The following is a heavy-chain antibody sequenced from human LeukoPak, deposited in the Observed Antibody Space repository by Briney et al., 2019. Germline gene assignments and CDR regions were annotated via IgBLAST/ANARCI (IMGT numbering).Heavy chain of an antibody. CDR3: ARPNYYGSGSYWFDP. J-gene: IGHJ5*02. D-gene: IGHD3-10*01. Sequence: PSETLSLTCTVSGGSISSYYWIWIRQPPGKGLEWMGYIYYSGSTNYCPSLKSRVTISVDTSKIQFSLKLSSVTAADTAVCYCARPNYYGSGSYWFDPWGQGTLVTVSS. CDR2: IYYSGST. V-gene: IGHV4-59*01. CDR1: GGSISSYY.